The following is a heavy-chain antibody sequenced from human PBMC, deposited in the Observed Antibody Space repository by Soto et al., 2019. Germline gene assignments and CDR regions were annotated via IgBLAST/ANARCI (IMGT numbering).Heavy chain of an antibody. Sequence: QVQLVQSGAEVKKPGSSVKVSCKASGGTFSSYAISWVRQAPGQGLEWMGGIIPIFGTANYEQKFQGRVTITADESTSTAYMELSSLRSEDTAVYYCARGSNNPTYYYYGMDVWGQGTTVTVSS. CDR1: GGTFSSYA. CDR3: ARGSNNPTYYYYGMDV. D-gene: IGHD1-1*01. CDR2: IIPIFGTA. J-gene: IGHJ6*01. V-gene: IGHV1-69*12.